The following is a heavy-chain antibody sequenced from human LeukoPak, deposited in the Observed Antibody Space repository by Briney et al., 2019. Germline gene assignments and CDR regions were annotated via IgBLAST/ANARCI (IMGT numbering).Heavy chain of an antibody. J-gene: IGHJ3*02. CDR1: GGSFSGYY. CDR3: ARVLGAFDI. Sequence: SETLSLTCAVYGGSFSGYYWSWIRQPPGKGLEWIGYIYYSGSTYYNPSLKSRVTISVDTSKNQFSLKLSSVTAADTAVYYCARVLGAFDIWGQGTMVTVSS. V-gene: IGHV4-34*09. CDR2: IYYSGST.